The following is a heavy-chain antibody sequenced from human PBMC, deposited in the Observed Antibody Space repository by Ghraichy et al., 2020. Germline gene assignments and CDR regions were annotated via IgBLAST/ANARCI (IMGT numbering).Heavy chain of an antibody. D-gene: IGHD3-22*01. CDR2: ISGSGGST. CDR3: AKCLDWYYYDSSGYVT. CDR1: GFTFSSYA. J-gene: IGHJ5*02. V-gene: IGHV3-23*01. Sequence: GESLNISCAASGFTFSSYAMSWVRQAPGKGLEWVSAISGSGGSTYYADSVKCRFTISRDNSKNTLYLQMNSLRAEDTAVYYCAKCLDWYYYDSSGYVTWGQGTLVTVSS.